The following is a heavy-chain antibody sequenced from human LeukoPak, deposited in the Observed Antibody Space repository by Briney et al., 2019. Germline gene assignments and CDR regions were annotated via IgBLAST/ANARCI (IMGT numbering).Heavy chain of an antibody. D-gene: IGHD3-10*01. CDR1: GYTFTTFF. Sequence: ASVKVFCKASGYTFTTFFMHWVRQAPGQGLEWMGIINPSGGTTTYAQKFQGRVSLTRDMSTSTVYMELSSLTSEDTAVYYCVRDMVHSGYFEYWGQGTLVTVSS. J-gene: IGHJ1*01. V-gene: IGHV1-46*01. CDR2: INPSGGTT. CDR3: VRDMVHSGYFEY.